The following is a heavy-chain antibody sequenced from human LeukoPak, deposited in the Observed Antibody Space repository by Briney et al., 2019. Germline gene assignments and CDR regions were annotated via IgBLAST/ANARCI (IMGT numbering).Heavy chain of an antibody. D-gene: IGHD2-15*01. J-gene: IGHJ3*02. CDR2: IFYSGST. CDR1: GGSISSTTSY. V-gene: IGHV4-39*07. CDR3: ARSDRPPRSGGVVVAATLAFDI. Sequence: PSETLSLTCSVSGGSISSTTSYWGWIRQPPGKGLEWVGNIFYSGSTYCNPSLKSRVTISVDTSKNQFSLKLSSVTAADTAVYYCARSDRPPRSGGVVVAATLAFDIWGQGTMVTVSS.